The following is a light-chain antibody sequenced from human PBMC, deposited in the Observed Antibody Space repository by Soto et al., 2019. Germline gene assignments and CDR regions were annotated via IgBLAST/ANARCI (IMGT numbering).Light chain of an antibody. Sequence: DIQMTQSPSTLSASVGDRVTITCRASQSISSWLAWYQQKPGKAPKLLIYKASSLESGVPSRFSGSGSGTEFTLTISSLQPDDCATYYYQQYNSYSRTFGQGTKVEIK. CDR3: QQYNSYSRT. CDR2: KAS. J-gene: IGKJ1*01. V-gene: IGKV1-5*03. CDR1: QSISSW.